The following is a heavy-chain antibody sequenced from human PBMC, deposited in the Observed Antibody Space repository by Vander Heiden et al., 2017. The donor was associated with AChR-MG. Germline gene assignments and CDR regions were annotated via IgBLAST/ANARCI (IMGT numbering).Heavy chain of an antibody. CDR1: GYTFTSYY. Sequence: QVQLVQSGAEVKKPGASVKVSCKASGYTFTSYYMHWVRQAPGQGLEWMGIINPSGGSTSYAQKFQGRVTMTRDTSTSTVYMELSSLRSEDTAVYYCARAIEFQWLVRRGGKYFDYWGQGTLVTVSS. CDR2: INPSGGST. CDR3: ARAIEFQWLVRRGGKYFDY. J-gene: IGHJ4*02. V-gene: IGHV1-46*03. D-gene: IGHD6-19*01.